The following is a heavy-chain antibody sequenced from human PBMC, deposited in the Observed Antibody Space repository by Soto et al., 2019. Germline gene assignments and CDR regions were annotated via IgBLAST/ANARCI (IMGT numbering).Heavy chain of an antibody. Sequence: QVHLQESGPGLVKPSQTLSLTCTVSGASLSSNGYSWTWIRQFPGKGLEWIGYIFRSGSTNYNPSLKGQVTISSDIPENQFSLKLDSVTAADSAVYYCGREELTGAFTWGQGTLVTVSS. CDR2: IFRSGST. J-gene: IGHJ5*02. D-gene: IGHD2-8*02. CDR1: GASLSSNGYS. V-gene: IGHV4-31*01. CDR3: GREELTGAFT.